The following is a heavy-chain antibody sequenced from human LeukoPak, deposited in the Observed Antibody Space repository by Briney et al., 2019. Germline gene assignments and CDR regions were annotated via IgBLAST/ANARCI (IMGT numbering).Heavy chain of an antibody. Sequence: QPGGSLRLSCAGSGFTFSDYYINWVRQAPGKGLEWVGRTRNKANSYTPDYAASVKGRFTISRDESKNSLYLQMNSLKTEDTAVYYCAMEGESSSPDFDYWGQGTLVTVSS. D-gene: IGHD2-2*01. V-gene: IGHV3-72*01. CDR1: GFTFSDYY. J-gene: IGHJ4*02. CDR3: AMEGESSSPDFDY. CDR2: TRNKANSYTP.